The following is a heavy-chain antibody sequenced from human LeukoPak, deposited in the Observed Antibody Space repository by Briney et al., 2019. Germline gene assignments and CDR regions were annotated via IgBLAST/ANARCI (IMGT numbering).Heavy chain of an antibody. CDR1: GYTFTSYD. J-gene: IGHJ3*02. D-gene: IGHD3-10*01. V-gene: IGHV1-8*01. CDR3: ARGSWSGLFGGTDAFDI. Sequence: ASVKVSCKASGYTFTSYDINWVRQATGQGLEWMGWMNPNSGNTGYAQKFQGRVTMTRNTSISTAYMELSSLRSEDTAVYYCARGSWSGLFGGTDAFDIWGQGTMVTVSS. CDR2: MNPNSGNT.